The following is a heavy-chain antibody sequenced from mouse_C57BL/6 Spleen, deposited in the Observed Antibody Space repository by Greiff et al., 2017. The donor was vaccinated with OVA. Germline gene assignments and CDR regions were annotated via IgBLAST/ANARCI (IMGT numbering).Heavy chain of an antibody. CDR3: ASYEGYPYAFDY. V-gene: IGHV1-42*01. CDR1: GYSFTGYY. D-gene: IGHD2-3*01. Sequence: VQLLQSGPELVKPGASVKLSCKASGYSFTGYYMNWVKQSPEQSLEWIGEIYPSTGGTSYNQKFKGKATLTVDKSSSTAYMQLKSLTSEDSAVYECASYEGYPYAFDYWGQGTPVTGSS. CDR2: IYPSTGGT. J-gene: IGHJ4*01.